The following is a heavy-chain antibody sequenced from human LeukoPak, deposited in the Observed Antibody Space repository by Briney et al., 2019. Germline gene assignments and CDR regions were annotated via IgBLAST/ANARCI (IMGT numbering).Heavy chain of an antibody. CDR2: TNPNSGGT. V-gene: IGHV1-2*02. J-gene: IGHJ4*02. CDR1: GYTFAGYY. CDR3: ERGGYSGYDSGDY. D-gene: IGHD5-12*01. Sequence: ASVKVSCKASGYTFAGYYMHWVRQAPGQGLEWMGWTNPNSGGTNYAQKFQGRVTMTRDTSISTAYMELSRLRSDDTAVYYCERGGYSGYDSGDYWGQGTLVTVSS.